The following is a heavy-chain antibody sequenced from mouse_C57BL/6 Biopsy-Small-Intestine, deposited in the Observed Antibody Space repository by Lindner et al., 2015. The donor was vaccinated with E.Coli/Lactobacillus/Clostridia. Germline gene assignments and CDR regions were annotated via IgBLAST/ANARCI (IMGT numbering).Heavy chain of an antibody. CDR1: GYTFTSYG. Sequence: VQLQESGAELARPGASVKLSCKASGYTFTSYGISWVKQRTGQGLEWIGEIYPRSGNTYYNEKFKGKATLTADKSSGTAYMELRSLTSEDSAVYFCAKDYGSSYGYFDVWGTGTTVTVSS. CDR2: IYPRSGNT. J-gene: IGHJ1*03. D-gene: IGHD1-1*01. V-gene: IGHV1-81*01. CDR3: AKDYGSSYGYFDV.